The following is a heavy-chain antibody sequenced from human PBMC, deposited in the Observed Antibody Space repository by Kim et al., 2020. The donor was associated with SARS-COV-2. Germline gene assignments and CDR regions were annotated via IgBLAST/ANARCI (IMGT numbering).Heavy chain of an antibody. V-gene: IGHV3-21*01. D-gene: IGHD3-10*01. Sequence: GGSLRLSCAASGFTVSSYSMTWVRQAPGKGLEWVSSIRSSSNYIYYADSVKGRFTISRDNAKNSLYLHMNSLRAEDTAVYYCARDLVRGGGVDVWGQGTTVTVSS. CDR1: GFTVSSYS. CDR3: ARDLVRGGGVDV. J-gene: IGHJ6*02. CDR2: IRSSSNYI.